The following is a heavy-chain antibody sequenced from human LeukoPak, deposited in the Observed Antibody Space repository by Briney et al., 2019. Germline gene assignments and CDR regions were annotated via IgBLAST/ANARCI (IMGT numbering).Heavy chain of an antibody. D-gene: IGHD6-13*01. J-gene: IGHJ6*02. V-gene: IGHV1-8*01. CDR3: AGDEQQLANYGMDV. CDR1: GYTFTSYD. CDR2: MNPNSGNT. Sequence: ASVKVSCKASGYTFTSYDINWVRQATGQGLEWMGWMNPNSGNTGYAQKFQGRVTMTRNTSISTAYMELSSLRSEDTAVYYCAGDEQQLANYGMDVWGQGTTVTVSS.